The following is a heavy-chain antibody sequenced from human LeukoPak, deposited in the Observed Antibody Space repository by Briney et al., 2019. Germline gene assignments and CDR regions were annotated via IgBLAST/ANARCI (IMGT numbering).Heavy chain of an antibody. Sequence: PGGSLRLSCAASGFTFSSYAMHWVRQAPGKGLEWVAVISYDGSNKYYADSVKGRFTISRDNSKNTLYLQMNSLRAEDTAVYYCVKDSSGYYFRHWYFDLWGRGTLVTVSS. CDR2: ISYDGSNK. J-gene: IGHJ2*01. CDR3: VKDSSGYYFRHWYFDL. D-gene: IGHD3-22*01. CDR1: GFTFSSYA. V-gene: IGHV3-30-3*01.